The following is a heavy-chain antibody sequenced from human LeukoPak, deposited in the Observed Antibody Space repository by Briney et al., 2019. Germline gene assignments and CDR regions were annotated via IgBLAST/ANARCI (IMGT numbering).Heavy chain of an antibody. CDR3: ARDHYYDSSGYYPTYAFDI. V-gene: IGHV3-21*01. CDR2: ISSSSSYI. Sequence: GGSLRLSCAASGFTFSSYSMNWVRQAPGKGLEWVSSISSSSSYIYYADSVKGRFTISRDNAKNSLCLQMNSLRAEDTAVYYCARDHYYDSSGYYPTYAFDIWGQGTMVTVSS. J-gene: IGHJ3*02. D-gene: IGHD3-22*01. CDR1: GFTFSSYS.